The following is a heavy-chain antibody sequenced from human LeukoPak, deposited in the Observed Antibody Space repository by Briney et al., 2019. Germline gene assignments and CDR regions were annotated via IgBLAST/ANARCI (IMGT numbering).Heavy chain of an antibody. CDR1: GGSISSYY. D-gene: IGHD6-13*01. V-gene: IGHV4-59*01. J-gene: IGHJ5*02. CDR3: ARGKRRPIIWQQLSFWFDP. CDR2: IYYSGST. Sequence: SETLSLTCTVSGGSISSYYWSWIRQPPGKGLEWIGYIYYSGSTNYNPSLKSRVTISVDTSKNQFSLKLSSVTAADTAVYYCARGKRRPIIWQQLSFWFDPWGQGTLVTVSS.